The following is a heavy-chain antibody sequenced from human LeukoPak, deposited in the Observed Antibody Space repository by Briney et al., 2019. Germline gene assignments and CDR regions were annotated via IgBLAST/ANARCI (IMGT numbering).Heavy chain of an antibody. CDR2: IYYSGST. CDR3: ARERYYDYMDV. CDR1: GGSLSSYY. D-gene: IGHD3-3*01. V-gene: IGHV4-59*12. J-gene: IGHJ6*03. Sequence: SETLSLTCTVSGGSLSSYYWSWIRQPPGKGLEWIGYIYYSGSTYYNPSLKSRVTISVDTSKNQFSLKLSSVTAADTAVYYCARERYYDYMDVWGKGTTVTVSS.